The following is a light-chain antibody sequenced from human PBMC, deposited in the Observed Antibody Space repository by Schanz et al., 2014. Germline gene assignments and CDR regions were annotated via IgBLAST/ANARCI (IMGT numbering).Light chain of an antibody. CDR3: SSYTTTTWRV. CDR2: DVS. Sequence: QSALTQPPSASGSPGQSVTISCNGTSSDVGGYNYVSWYQHHPGKAPKLMIYDVSNRPSGVSNRFSGSKSGTSASLAITGLQAEDEADYYCSSYTTTTWRVFGGGTKLTVL. V-gene: IGLV2-14*03. J-gene: IGLJ3*02. CDR1: SSDVGGYNY.